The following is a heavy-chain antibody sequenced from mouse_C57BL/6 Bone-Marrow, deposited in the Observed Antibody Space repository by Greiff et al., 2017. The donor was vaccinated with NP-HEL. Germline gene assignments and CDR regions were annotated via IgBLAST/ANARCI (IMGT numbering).Heavy chain of an antibody. D-gene: IGHD3-1*01. CDR2: IYPGSGNT. Sequence: QVQLQQSGAELVRPGASVKLSCKASGYTFTDYYINWVKQRPGQGLEWIARIYPGSGNTYYNEKFKGKATLTAEKSSSTAYMQLSSLTSEDSAVYFCARGLGSWFAYWGQGTLVTVSA. J-gene: IGHJ3*01. CDR3: ARGLGSWFAY. CDR1: GYTFTDYY. V-gene: IGHV1-76*01.